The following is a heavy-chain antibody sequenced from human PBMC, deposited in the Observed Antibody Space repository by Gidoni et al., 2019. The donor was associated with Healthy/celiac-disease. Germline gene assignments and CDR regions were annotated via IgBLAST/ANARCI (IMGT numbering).Heavy chain of an antibody. CDR1: GGSISSGGYS. CDR3: ASHYYDSSGYYSDY. J-gene: IGHJ4*02. CDR2: IYHSGST. Sequence: QLQLQESGSGLVKPSQTLSLTCAVSGGSISSGGYSWSWIRQPPGKGLEWIGYIYHSGSTYYNPSLKSRVTISVDRSKNQFSLKLSSVTAADTAVYYCASHYYDSSGYYSDYWGQGTLVTVSS. D-gene: IGHD3-22*01. V-gene: IGHV4-30-2*01.